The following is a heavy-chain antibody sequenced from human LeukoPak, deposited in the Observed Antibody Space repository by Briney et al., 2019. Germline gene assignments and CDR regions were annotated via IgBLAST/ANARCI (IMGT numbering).Heavy chain of an antibody. Sequence: ASVKVSCKASGYTFTSYDINWVRQATGQGLEWMGWMNPNSGNTGYAQKFQGRVTMTRNTSISTAYMELSSLRSEDTAVYYCARAGSGTTVTSTESGYWGQGTLVTVSS. CDR2: MNPNSGNT. CDR3: ARAGSGTTVTSTESGY. D-gene: IGHD4-17*01. CDR1: GYTFTSYD. J-gene: IGHJ4*02. V-gene: IGHV1-8*01.